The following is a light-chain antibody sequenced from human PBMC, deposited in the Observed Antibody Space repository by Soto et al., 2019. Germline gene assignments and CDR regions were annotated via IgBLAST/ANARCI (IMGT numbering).Light chain of an antibody. J-gene: IGKJ1*01. CDR3: QQYKSDSWT. Sequence: DIQMTQSPSSLSASVGDIVTITXRASQSISNWFAWYQQKQGXAPKXXXDDXSSLESGGPSRLSGSGSATEFTLTISCLQPDDFATYYCQQYKSDSWTFGQGTKVDIK. V-gene: IGKV1-5*01. CDR2: DXS. CDR1: QSISNW.